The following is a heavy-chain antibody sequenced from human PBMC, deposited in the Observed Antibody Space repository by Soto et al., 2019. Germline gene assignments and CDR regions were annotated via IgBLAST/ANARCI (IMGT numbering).Heavy chain of an antibody. Sequence: PGGSLRLSCAASGFSLTTYVMQWVRQAPGKGLEWVAVISHDGSYKYYGDAVKGRFTISRDTSKNAVYLEMNSLRPEDTAVYYCAKGLLAIVGTTLPRDAFNIWGQGTMVTVSS. J-gene: IGHJ3*02. V-gene: IGHV3-30*18. D-gene: IGHD1-26*01. CDR1: GFSLTTYV. CDR2: ISHDGSYK. CDR3: AKGLLAIVGTTLPRDAFNI.